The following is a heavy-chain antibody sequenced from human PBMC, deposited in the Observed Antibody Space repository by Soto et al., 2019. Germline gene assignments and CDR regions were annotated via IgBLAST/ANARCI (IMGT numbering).Heavy chain of an antibody. CDR1: GYTFTSYA. CDR3: ARRGQPEYYYYMDV. Sequence: ASVKVSCKASGYTFTSYAMHWGRQAPGQRLEWMGWINAGNGNTKYSQKFQGRVTITRDTSASTAYMELSSLRSEDTAVYYCARRGQPEYYYYMDVWGKGTTVTVS. V-gene: IGHV1-3*01. CDR2: INAGNGNT. D-gene: IGHD1-1*01. J-gene: IGHJ6*03.